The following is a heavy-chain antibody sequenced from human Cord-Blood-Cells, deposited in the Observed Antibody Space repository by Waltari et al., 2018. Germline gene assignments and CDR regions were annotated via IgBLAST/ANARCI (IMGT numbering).Heavy chain of an antibody. CDR3: ARFRIDIVGALDY. V-gene: IGHV1-2*04. Sequence: QVQLVPPGAEVKKPGASVKVTCKSSGSTFTGSYMHWVRQAPGQGLEWMGWINPNSGGTNYAQKFQGWVTMTRDTSISTAYMELSRLRSDDTVVYYCARFRIDIVGALDYWGQGTLVTVSS. J-gene: IGHJ4*02. CDR1: GSTFTGSY. D-gene: IGHD1-26*01. CDR2: INPNSGGT.